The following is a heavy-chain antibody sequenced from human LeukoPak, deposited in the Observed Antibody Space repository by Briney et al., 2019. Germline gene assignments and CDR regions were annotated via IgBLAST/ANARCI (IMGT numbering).Heavy chain of an antibody. CDR3: AIGISREVVTEDAFDI. Sequence: ASVKVSCKASGYTFTSYYMHLVRQAPGQGLEWMGIINPSGGSTSYAQKFQGRVTMTRDTSTSTVYMELSSLRSEDTAVYYCAIGISREVVTEDAFDIWGQGTMVTVSS. D-gene: IGHD2-21*02. V-gene: IGHV1-46*01. CDR1: GYTFTSYY. J-gene: IGHJ3*02. CDR2: INPSGGST.